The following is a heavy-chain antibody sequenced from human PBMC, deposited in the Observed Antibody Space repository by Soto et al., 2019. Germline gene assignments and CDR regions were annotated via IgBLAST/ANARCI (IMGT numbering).Heavy chain of an antibody. J-gene: IGHJ4*02. D-gene: IGHD5-18*01. CDR2: ISYDGSNK. Sequence: GGSLGLSCAASGFTFSSYAMHWVRQAPGKGLEWVAVISYDGSNKYYADSVKGRFTISRDNSKNTLYLQMNSLRAEDTAVYYCARDEKDTAMVTFDYWGQGTLVTVSS. CDR3: ARDEKDTAMVTFDY. CDR1: GFTFSSYA. V-gene: IGHV3-30-3*01.